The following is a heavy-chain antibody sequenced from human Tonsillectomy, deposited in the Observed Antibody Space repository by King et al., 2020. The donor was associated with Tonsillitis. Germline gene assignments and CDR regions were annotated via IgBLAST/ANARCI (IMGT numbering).Heavy chain of an antibody. Sequence: VQLVESGGGLVQPGGSLRLSCAASGFTFSSYAMSWVRQAQGKGLEWVSGISGSGGSTYYADSVQGWFTISRDNSMNTLYLQMNSLRAEDTAVYYCAKRSQYDIMTGYYLDYYYGMDVCGQGTTCTVSS. CDR1: GFTFSSYA. J-gene: IGHJ6*02. V-gene: IGHV3-23*04. D-gene: IGHD3-9*01. CDR3: AKRSQYDIMTGYYLDYYYGMDV. CDR2: ISGSGGST.